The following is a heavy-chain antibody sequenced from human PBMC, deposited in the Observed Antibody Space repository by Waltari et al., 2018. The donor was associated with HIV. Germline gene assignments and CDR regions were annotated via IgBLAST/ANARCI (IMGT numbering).Heavy chain of an antibody. CDR1: GGSISSSSYY. D-gene: IGHD3-22*01. Sequence: QLQLQESGPGLVKPSETLSLTCTVSGGSISSSSYYWGWIRQPPGKGLEWIGSIYYSGNTYYNPSLKSRVTISVDTSKNQFSLNLSSVTAADTAVYYCARHSLTYYYDSSGYSVAVDYWGQGTLVTVSS. CDR3: ARHSLTYYYDSSGYSVAVDY. V-gene: IGHV4-39*01. J-gene: IGHJ4*02. CDR2: IYYSGNT.